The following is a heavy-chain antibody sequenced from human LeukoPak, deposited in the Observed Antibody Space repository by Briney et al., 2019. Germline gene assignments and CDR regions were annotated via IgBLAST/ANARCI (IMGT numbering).Heavy chain of an antibody. J-gene: IGHJ4*02. D-gene: IGHD2-21*01. CDR2: IKQDGSEK. CDR1: GFTFSSFW. V-gene: IGHV3-7*01. Sequence: GGSLRLSCVASGFTFSSFWMSWVRQAPGKGLEWVANIKQDGSEKYYVDSVKGRFTISRDNAKNSLYLQMNSLRAEDTAVYYCARVEVVMAAYFDYWGQGTLVTVSS. CDR3: ARVEVVMAAYFDY.